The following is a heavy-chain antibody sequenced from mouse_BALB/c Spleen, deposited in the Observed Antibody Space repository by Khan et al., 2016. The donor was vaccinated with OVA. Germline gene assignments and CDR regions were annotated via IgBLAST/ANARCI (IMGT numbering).Heavy chain of an antibody. Sequence: QVQLQQPGAELVKAGASVKMSCKASGYTFTSYWMHWVKQRLGQGLEWFAETNPTNGRTYYNEKFKRKATMTVDKSSSTAYMLLSGPTFEDSAVYYCARITKIVAIYFDFGGQVTTFTVSS. V-gene: IGHV1S81*02. CDR3: ARITKIVAIYFDF. CDR1: GYTFTSYW. CDR2: TNPTNGRT. J-gene: IGHJ2*01. D-gene: IGHD1-1*01.